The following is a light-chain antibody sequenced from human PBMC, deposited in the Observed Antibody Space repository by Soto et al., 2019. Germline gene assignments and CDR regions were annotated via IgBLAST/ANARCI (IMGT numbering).Light chain of an antibody. CDR2: KAS. CDR1: QSISTW. J-gene: IGKJ2*01. CDR3: QQYNGYPHT. V-gene: IGKV1-5*03. Sequence: DLQMTQSPSTLSASVGDRVTITCRASQSISTWLAWYQQKPGKAPKLLIYKASSLRNGVPSRFSGSGSGTEFTLTIYSLQPDDFASYYCQQYNGYPHTFGQG.